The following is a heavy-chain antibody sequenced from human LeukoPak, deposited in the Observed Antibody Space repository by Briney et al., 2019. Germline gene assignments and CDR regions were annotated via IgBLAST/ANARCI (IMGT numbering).Heavy chain of an antibody. CDR3: AKEGAWGNWYFDL. V-gene: IGHV3-21*01. J-gene: IGHJ2*01. CDR1: GFTFSSYS. CDR2: ISSSSSYI. D-gene: IGHD3-16*01. Sequence: SGGSLRLSCAASGFTFSSYSMNWVRQAPGKGLEWVSSISSSSSYIYYADSVKGRFTISRDNSKNTVYLEMNSLREEDTAVYYCAKEGAWGNWYFDLWGRGTLVTVSS.